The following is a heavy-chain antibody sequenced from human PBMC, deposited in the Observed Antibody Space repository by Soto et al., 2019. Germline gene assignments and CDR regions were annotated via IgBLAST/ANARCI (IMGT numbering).Heavy chain of an antibody. CDR1: GGSFSGYY. CDR2: INHSGST. V-gene: IGHV4-34*01. CDR3: ARGGTYYDFWSGYKKPKNWFDP. Sequence: SETLSLTCAVYGGSFSGYYWSWIRQPPGKGLEWIGEINHSGSTNYNPSLKSRVTISVDTSKNQFSLKLSSVTAADTAVYYCARGGTYYDFWSGYKKPKNWFDPWGQGTLVTVSS. D-gene: IGHD3-3*01. J-gene: IGHJ5*02.